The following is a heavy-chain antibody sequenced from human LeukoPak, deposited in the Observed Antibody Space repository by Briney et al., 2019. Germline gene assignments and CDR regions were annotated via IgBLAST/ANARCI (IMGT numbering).Heavy chain of an antibody. CDR2: IYYSGTT. CDR3: ARAYNWNSRDAFDI. CDR1: GGSLSSSSYY. V-gene: IGHV4-39*07. J-gene: IGHJ3*02. D-gene: IGHD1-7*01. Sequence: PSETLSLTCIVSGGSLSSSSYYWGWIRQPPGKGLEWIGTIYYSGTTNYNPSLKSRVTISVDKSKDQFSLKLSSVTAADTAVYYCARAYNWNSRDAFDIWGQGTMVTVSS.